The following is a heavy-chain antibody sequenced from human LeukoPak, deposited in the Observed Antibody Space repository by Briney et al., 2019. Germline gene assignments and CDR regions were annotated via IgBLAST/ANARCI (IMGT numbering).Heavy chain of an antibody. CDR1: GYTFTSYY. V-gene: IGHV1-18*04. Sequence: ASVKVSCKASGYTFTSYYMHWVRQAPGQGLEWMGWISAYNGNTNYAQKLQGRVTMTTDTSTSTAYMELRSLRSDDTAVYYCARDRRSGYDNFDYWGQGTLVTVSS. J-gene: IGHJ4*02. CDR3: ARDRRSGYDNFDY. CDR2: ISAYNGNT. D-gene: IGHD5-12*01.